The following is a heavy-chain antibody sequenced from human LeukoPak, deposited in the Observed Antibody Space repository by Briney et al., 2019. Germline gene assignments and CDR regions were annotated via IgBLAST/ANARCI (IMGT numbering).Heavy chain of an antibody. CDR1: GFTFNDYA. CDR3: VKGETAVAGGAFDY. D-gene: IGHD6-19*01. V-gene: IGHV3-9*01. Sequence: PGGSLRLSCAASGFTFNDYAMQWLRQAPGKGLEGVSGISWNSGRLVYAGSVKGRFTVSRDNAKNSLYLQMNSLRAEHTALYYCVKGETAVAGGAFDYWGQGTLVTVSS. J-gene: IGHJ4*02. CDR2: ISWNSGRL.